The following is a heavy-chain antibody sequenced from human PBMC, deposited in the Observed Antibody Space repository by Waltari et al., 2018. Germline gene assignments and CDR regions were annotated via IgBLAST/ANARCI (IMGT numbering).Heavy chain of an antibody. D-gene: IGHD3-9*01. CDR3: ARDYDILAGLVDY. Sequence: QVQLVESGGGVVQPGRSLRLSCAASGFTFSSYAMHWVRQAPGKGLEWVAVISYDGSNKYYADSVKGRFTISRDNSKNTLYLQMNSLRAEDTAVYYCARDYDILAGLVDYWGQGTLVTVSS. J-gene: IGHJ4*02. CDR2: ISYDGSNK. V-gene: IGHV3-30-3*01. CDR1: GFTFSSYA.